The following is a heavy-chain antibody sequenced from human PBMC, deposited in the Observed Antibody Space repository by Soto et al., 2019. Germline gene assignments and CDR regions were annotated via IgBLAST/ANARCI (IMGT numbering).Heavy chain of an antibody. D-gene: IGHD4-4*01. CDR1: GFTFSSYG. CDR2: ISYDGSNK. Sequence: QVQLVESGGGVVQPGWSLRLSCAASGFTFSSYGMHWVRQAPGKGLEWVAVISYDGSNKYYADSVKGRFTISRDNSKNTLYLQMNSLRAEDTAVYYCAKGIHWTTVTTLATMAKFDPWGQGTLVTVSS. CDR3: AKGIHWTTVTTLATMAKFDP. J-gene: IGHJ5*02. V-gene: IGHV3-30*18.